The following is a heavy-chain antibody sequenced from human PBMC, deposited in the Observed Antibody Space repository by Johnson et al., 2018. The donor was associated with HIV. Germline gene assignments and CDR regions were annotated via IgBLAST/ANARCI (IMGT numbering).Heavy chain of an antibody. CDR1: GFTFDDYD. CDR3: ARNPRITIFGVVVRHDGFDI. J-gene: IGHJ3*02. CDR2: INWNGGST. V-gene: IGHV3-20*04. D-gene: IGHD3-3*01. Sequence: VQLVESGGGVIRPGGSLRLSCAASGFTFDDYDMSWVRQAPGMGLEWVSGINWNGGSTGYADSVKGRFTISRDNAKNSLYLQMNSLRAEDTALYYCARNPRITIFGVVVRHDGFDIWGQGTMVTVSS.